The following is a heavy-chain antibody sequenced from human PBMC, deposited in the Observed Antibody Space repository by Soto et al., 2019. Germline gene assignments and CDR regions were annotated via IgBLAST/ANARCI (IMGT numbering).Heavy chain of an antibody. CDR2: IIPIFGTA. CDR3: ARDRSNGYSYGYGIGFWFDP. D-gene: IGHD5-18*01. CDR1: GGTFSSYA. V-gene: IGHV1-69*01. J-gene: IGHJ5*02. Sequence: QVQLVQSGAEVKKPGSSVKVSCKASGGTFSSYAISWVRQAPGQGLEWMGGIIPIFGTANYAQKFQGRVTITADESTSTAYMELSSLRSEDTAVYYCARDRSNGYSYGYGIGFWFDPWGQGTLVTVSS.